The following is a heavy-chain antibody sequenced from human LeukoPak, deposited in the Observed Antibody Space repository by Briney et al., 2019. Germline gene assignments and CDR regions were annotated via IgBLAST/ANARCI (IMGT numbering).Heavy chain of an antibody. CDR1: GFTFSSYS. D-gene: IGHD3-3*01. CDR2: ISSSSSTI. V-gene: IGHV3-48*01. J-gene: IGHJ6*02. Sequence: PGGSLRLSCAASGFTFSSYSMNWVRQAPGKGLEWVSYISSSSSTIYYADSVKGRFTISRDNAKNSLYLQMNSLRAEDTAVYYCARDSFWSGFSFYYYYGMDVGGQGTTVTVSS. CDR3: ARDSFWSGFSFYYYYGMDV.